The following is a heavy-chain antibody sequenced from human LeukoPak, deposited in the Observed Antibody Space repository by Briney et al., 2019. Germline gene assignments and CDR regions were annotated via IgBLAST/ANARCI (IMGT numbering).Heavy chain of an antibody. D-gene: IGHD4-23*01. CDR2: IKSKADAETT. CDR1: GFTFSQAW. Sequence: GGSLRLSCAASGFTFSQAWMSWVRQAPGKGLEWVGRIKSKADAETTDYAAPVKGRFTISRDDSENTLHLQMNSLRTEDTALYYCAADYVGGNYPIDYWGQGTLVTVSS. V-gene: IGHV3-15*01. CDR3: AADYVGGNYPIDY. J-gene: IGHJ4*02.